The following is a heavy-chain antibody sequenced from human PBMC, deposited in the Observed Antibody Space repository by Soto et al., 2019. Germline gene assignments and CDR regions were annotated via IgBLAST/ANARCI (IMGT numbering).Heavy chain of an antibody. V-gene: IGHV3-11*01. CDR3: ARDYSALYYTMDV. CDR2: ISGGGTTI. CDR1: GFTSSAFY. J-gene: IGHJ6*02. D-gene: IGHD2-15*01. Sequence: GGSLRLSCAASGFTSSAFYMSWIRQAPGKGLEWVSYISGGGTTIYYADSVKGRFTISRDNAKNSLYLQMSSLRAEDTAVYYCARDYSALYYTMDVWGQGTTVTVSS.